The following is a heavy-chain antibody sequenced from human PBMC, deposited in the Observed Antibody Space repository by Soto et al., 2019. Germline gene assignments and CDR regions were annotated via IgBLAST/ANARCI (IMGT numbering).Heavy chain of an antibody. CDR3: AKDRGGYYDFWSGRLDFGLDY. Sequence: GGSLRLSCAASGFTFSSYAMSWVRQAPGKGLEWVSAISGSGGSTYYADSVKGRFTISRDNSKNTLYLQMNSLRAEDTAVYYCAKDRGGYYDFWSGRLDFGLDYWGQGTLVTVSS. CDR2: ISGSGGST. J-gene: IGHJ4*02. CDR1: GFTFSSYA. D-gene: IGHD3-3*01. V-gene: IGHV3-23*01.